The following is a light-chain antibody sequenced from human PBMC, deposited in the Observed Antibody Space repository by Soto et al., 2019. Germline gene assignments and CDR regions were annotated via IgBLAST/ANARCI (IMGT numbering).Light chain of an antibody. CDR1: QSVSSN. V-gene: IGKV3-15*01. CDR2: GAS. CDR3: QQYNNWPIT. Sequence: IVMTHSPATLSVSPGERATLSCRSSQSVSSNLAWYQQKPGQAPRLLIYGASTRATGIPARFSGSGSGTEFTLTISSLQSEDFEVYYCQQYNNWPITFGQGTRMEIK. J-gene: IGKJ5*01.